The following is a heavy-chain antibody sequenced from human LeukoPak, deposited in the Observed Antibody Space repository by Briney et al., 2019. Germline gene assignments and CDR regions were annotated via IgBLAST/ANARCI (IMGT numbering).Heavy chain of an antibody. CDR3: ARDGRGYYDSSGYPDY. Sequence: PGGSLKLSCAASGFIFSDYYMTWIRQARGKGLEWISYISSSSYTDYADSVKGRFTISRDNAKNSLYLQMDSLRAEDTAVYYCARDGRGYYDSSGYPDYWGQGTLVTVSS. J-gene: IGHJ4*02. CDR1: GFIFSDYY. D-gene: IGHD3-22*01. V-gene: IGHV3-11*06. CDR2: ISSSSYT.